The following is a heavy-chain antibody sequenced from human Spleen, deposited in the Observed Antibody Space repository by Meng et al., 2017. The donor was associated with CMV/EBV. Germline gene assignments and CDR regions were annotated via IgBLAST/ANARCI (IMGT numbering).Heavy chain of an antibody. J-gene: IGHJ5*02. D-gene: IGHD6-6*01. Sequence: CKASGGTFSRDAISWVRQAPGQGLEWMGGSIPMFGATNHAQTFQGRVTITTDESTSTGYMELSSLTSEDTAVYYCARGSRAAQGRFDPWGQGTLVTVSS. CDR2: SIPMFGAT. V-gene: IGHV1-69*05. CDR3: ARGSRAAQGRFDP. CDR1: GGTFSRDA.